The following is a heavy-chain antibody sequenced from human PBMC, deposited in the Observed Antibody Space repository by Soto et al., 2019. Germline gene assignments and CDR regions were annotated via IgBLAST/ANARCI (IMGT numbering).Heavy chain of an antibody. CDR2: AAYSGGT. Sequence: PSETLSLTCTVSGGSIANNNYFWGWVRQPPGKGLEWIGSAAYSGGTYKNPSLKSRVTVSVDTSKNQFSLKLTSVTAADTAVYYCAKVVVGATSHSDFDSWGQGTLATVSS. CDR1: GGSIANNNYF. V-gene: IGHV4-39*01. CDR3: AKVVVGATSHSDFDS. D-gene: IGHD2-15*01. J-gene: IGHJ4*02.